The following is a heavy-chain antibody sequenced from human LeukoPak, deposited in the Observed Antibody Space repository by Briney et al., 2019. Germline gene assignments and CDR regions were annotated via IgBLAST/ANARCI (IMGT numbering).Heavy chain of an antibody. Sequence: SETLSLTCTVSGGSISSYYWIWIRQPPGKGLEWIGYIYFSGSTNYNPSLKSRVTMSVDTSKNQFSLKLSSVTAADTAVYYCARGGVTYYYDSSGYYSHPAYFDYWGQGTLVTVSS. CDR1: GGSISSYY. V-gene: IGHV4-59*08. J-gene: IGHJ4*02. D-gene: IGHD3-22*01. CDR2: IYFSGST. CDR3: ARGGVTYYYDSSGYYSHPAYFDY.